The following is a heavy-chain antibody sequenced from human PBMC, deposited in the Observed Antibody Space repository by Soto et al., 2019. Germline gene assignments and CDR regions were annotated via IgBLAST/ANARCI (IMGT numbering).Heavy chain of an antibody. Sequence: PGGSLRLSCAASGFTVGSNYMSWVRQAPGKGLEWVSVIYSEGTPYYADSVKGRFTISRENSNNTLYLHMNNLRAEDTAVYYCARSTYYDILTGSYYYYAMDVWGQGTTVP. CDR3: ARSTYYDILTGSYYYYAMDV. D-gene: IGHD3-9*01. V-gene: IGHV3-53*01. CDR1: GFTVGSNY. J-gene: IGHJ6*02. CDR2: IYSEGTP.